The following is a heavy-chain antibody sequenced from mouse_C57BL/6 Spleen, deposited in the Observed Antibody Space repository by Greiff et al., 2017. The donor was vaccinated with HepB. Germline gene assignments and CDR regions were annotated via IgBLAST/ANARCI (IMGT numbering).Heavy chain of an antibody. D-gene: IGHD2-10*02. CDR3: ARYGNYLYYFDY. CDR1: GFTFSDYY. CDR2: INYDGSST. V-gene: IGHV5-16*01. Sequence: EVKVVESEGGLVQPGSSMKLSCTASGFTFSDYYMAWVRQVPEKGLEWVANINYDGSSTYYLDSLKSRFIISRDNAKNILYLQMSSLKSEDTATYYCARYGNYLYYFDYWGQGTTLTVSS. J-gene: IGHJ2*01.